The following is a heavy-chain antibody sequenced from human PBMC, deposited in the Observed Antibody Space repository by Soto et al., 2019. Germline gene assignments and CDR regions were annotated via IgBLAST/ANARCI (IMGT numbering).Heavy chain of an antibody. CDR1: GFTFDDYA. CDR2: ISWNSGSI. V-gene: IGHV3-9*01. J-gene: IGHJ4*02. CDR3: AKDLSLTSGYSSSLDY. D-gene: IGHD6-13*01. Sequence: SLRLSCAASGFTFDDYAMHWVRQAPGKGLEWVSGISWNSGSIGYADSVKGRFTISRDNAKNSLYLQMNSLRAEDTALYYCAKDLSLTSGYSSSLDYWGQGTLVTVSS.